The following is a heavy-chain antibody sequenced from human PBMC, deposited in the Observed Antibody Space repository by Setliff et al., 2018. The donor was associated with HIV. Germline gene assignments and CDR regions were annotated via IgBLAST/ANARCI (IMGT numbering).Heavy chain of an antibody. CDR1: GFTVSNYA. V-gene: IGHV3-7*01. J-gene: IGHJ4*02. Sequence: WGSLRLSCAASGFTVSNYAMGWVRQVPGKGLEWVANMKQDGSEKYYVDSVTGRFTISRDNAKNSLYLQMTSLRAEDTDVDYCARDPGSDWYVNRYIDYWGQGTLVTVSS. CDR3: ARDPGSDWYVNRYIDY. CDR2: MKQDGSEK. D-gene: IGHD6-19*01.